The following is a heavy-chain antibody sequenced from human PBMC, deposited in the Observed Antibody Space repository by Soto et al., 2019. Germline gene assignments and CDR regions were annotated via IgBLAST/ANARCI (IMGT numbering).Heavy chain of an antibody. CDR1: GGSISSSSYY. D-gene: IGHD2-15*01. CDR3: ARVVVVAATPRGVDY. CDR2: IYYSGST. Sequence: QLQLQESGPGLVKPSETLSLTCTVSGGSISSSSYYWGWIRQPPGKGLELIGSIYYSGSTYYNPSLKSRVTISVDTSKNQFSLKLSSVTAAYTAVYYCARVVVVAATPRGVDYWGQGTLVTVSS. V-gene: IGHV4-39*01. J-gene: IGHJ4*02.